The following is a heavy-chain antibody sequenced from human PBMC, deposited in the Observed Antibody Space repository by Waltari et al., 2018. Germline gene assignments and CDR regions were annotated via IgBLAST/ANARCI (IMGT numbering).Heavy chain of an antibody. CDR2: IRRDGGEI. D-gene: IGHD7-27*01. J-gene: IGHJ4*02. V-gene: IGHV3-7*01. CDR1: GFTFNIHW. CDR3: ARVLWGWPLDS. Sequence: EVQLVESGGGLVQPGGSLRLSCAASGFTFNIHWMTWVRQAPGKGLEWVANIRRDGGEIYYVDSVKGRFTISRDNAKNSVLLQMNSLRAEDTAVYYCARVLWGWPLDSWGQGTLVTVSS.